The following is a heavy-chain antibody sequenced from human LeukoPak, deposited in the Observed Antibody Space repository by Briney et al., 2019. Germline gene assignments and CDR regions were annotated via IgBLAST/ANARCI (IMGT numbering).Heavy chain of an antibody. Sequence: SQTLSLTCTVSGDSISSGSYYWSWIRQPPGKGLEWIGYIYYSGSTNYNPSLKSRVTISVDTSKNQFSLKLSSVTAADTAVYYCARGAFRGFDYWGQGTLVTVSS. CDR3: ARGAFRGFDY. J-gene: IGHJ4*02. CDR1: GDSISSGSYY. CDR2: IYYSGST. V-gene: IGHV4-61*01. D-gene: IGHD3-10*01.